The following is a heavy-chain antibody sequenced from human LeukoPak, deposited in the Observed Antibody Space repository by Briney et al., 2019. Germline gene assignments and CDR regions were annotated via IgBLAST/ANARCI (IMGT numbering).Heavy chain of an antibody. D-gene: IGHD4/OR15-4a*01. Sequence: SETLSLTCAVSGYSISSGYYWGWIRQPPGKGLEWIGSIYHSGSTYYNPSLKSRVTISVDTSKNQFSLKLSSVTAADTAVYYCARARTMVRSWFDPWGQGTLVTVSS. CDR1: GYSISSGYY. V-gene: IGHV4-38-2*01. CDR2: IYHSGST. J-gene: IGHJ5*02. CDR3: ARARTMVRSWFDP.